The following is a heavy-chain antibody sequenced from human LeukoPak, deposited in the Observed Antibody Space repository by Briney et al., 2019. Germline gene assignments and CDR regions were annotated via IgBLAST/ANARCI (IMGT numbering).Heavy chain of an antibody. Sequence: GGSLRLSCAASGFVFSNYGMHWVRQAPGKGLEWVAFIHYDGSNKYYADSVKGRFTISRDNSKNTLYLQMNSLRIEDTGVYYCAKIASGWSLSDYWGPGTLVTVSS. CDR1: GFVFSNYG. J-gene: IGHJ4*02. CDR3: AKIASGWSLSDY. D-gene: IGHD6-19*01. CDR2: IHYDGSNK. V-gene: IGHV3-30*02.